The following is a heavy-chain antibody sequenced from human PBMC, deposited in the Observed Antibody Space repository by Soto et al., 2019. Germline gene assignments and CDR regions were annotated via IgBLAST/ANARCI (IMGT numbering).Heavy chain of an antibody. CDR2: LSWNSGSI. J-gene: IGHJ3*02. Sequence: GGSLRLSCAASGFTFDDYAMHWVRQAPGKGLEWVSGLSWNSGSIAYADSVKGRFTISRDNAKNSLYLQMNSLRAEETALFYCAKGRTVTPIDAFDIWAQGTMVTVSS. D-gene: IGHD4-17*01. CDR1: GFTFDDYA. V-gene: IGHV3-9*01. CDR3: AKGRTVTPIDAFDI.